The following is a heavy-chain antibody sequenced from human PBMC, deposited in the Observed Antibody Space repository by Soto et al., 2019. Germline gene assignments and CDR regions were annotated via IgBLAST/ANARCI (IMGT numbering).Heavy chain of an antibody. Sequence: SETLSLTCTVSGGSISSYYWSWIRQPPGKGLEWIGYIYFSGSTNYNPSLRRRLTISVDMSKSQVSLKLSSVTAADTAVYYCARFGAAAAHDDNWGRGVLVTVSS. CDR3: ARFGAAAAHDDN. V-gene: IGHV4-59*01. D-gene: IGHD6-13*01. J-gene: IGHJ4*01. CDR2: IYFSGST. CDR1: GGSISSYY.